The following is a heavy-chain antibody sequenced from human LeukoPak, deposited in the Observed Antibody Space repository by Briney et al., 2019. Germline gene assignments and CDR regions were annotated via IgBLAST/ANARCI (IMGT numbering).Heavy chain of an antibody. CDR2: IYTTGST. Sequence: SQTPSLTCTVSGGSISSSSYYWSWIRQTAGKGREWIGRIYTTGSTNYNPSLKSRVTMSVDTSKNQFSLKLSSVTAADTAVYYCARDSSGYYYLFDYWGQGTLVTVSA. CDR1: GGSISSSSYY. V-gene: IGHV4-61*02. CDR3: ARDSSGYYYLFDY. J-gene: IGHJ4*02. D-gene: IGHD3-22*01.